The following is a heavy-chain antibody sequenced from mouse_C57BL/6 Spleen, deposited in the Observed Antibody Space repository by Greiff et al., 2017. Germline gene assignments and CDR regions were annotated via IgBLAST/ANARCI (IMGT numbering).Heavy chain of an antibody. Sequence: EVKLMESGGGLVKPGGSLKLSCAASGFTFSDYGMHWVRQAPEKGLEWVAYISSGSSTICYADTVKGRFTISRDNAKNTLFLQMTSLRSEDTAMYYCARGFLYYGSSFFAYWGQGTLVTVSA. CDR3: ARGFLYYGSSFFAY. V-gene: IGHV5-17*01. CDR2: ISSGSSTI. CDR1: GFTFSDYG. D-gene: IGHD1-1*01. J-gene: IGHJ3*01.